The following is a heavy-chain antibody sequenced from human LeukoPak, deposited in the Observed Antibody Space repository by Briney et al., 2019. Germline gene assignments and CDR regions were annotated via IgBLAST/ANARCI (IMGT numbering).Heavy chain of an antibody. V-gene: IGHV3-48*03. CDR3: ARVRRSTMGRGVIILRYHYYYMDV. Sequence: GGSLRLSCAASGFTFSSYEMNWVRQAPGKGLEWVSYISSSGSTIYYADSVKGRFTISRDNAKNSLYLQMNSLRAEDTAVYYCARVRRSTMGRGVIILRYHYYYMDVWGKGTTVTMSS. CDR2: ISSSGSTI. D-gene: IGHD3-10*01. CDR1: GFTFSSYE. J-gene: IGHJ6*03.